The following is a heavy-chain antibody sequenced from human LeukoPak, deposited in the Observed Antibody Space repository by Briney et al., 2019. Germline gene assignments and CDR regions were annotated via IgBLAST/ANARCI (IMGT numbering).Heavy chain of an antibody. CDR1: GGSISSGSYY. CDR3: AREGRYYYDSSGYTSVRAFDI. D-gene: IGHD3-22*01. J-gene: IGHJ3*02. Sequence: SQTLSLTCTVSGGSISSGSYYWSWIRQPAGKGLEWIGRIYTSGSTNYNPSLKSRVTISVDTSKNQFSLKLSSVTAADTAVYYCAREGRYYYDSSGYTSVRAFDIWGQGTMVTVSS. V-gene: IGHV4-61*02. CDR2: IYTSGST.